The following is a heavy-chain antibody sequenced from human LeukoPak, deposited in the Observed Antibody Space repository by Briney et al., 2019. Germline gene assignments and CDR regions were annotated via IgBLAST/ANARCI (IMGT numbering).Heavy chain of an antibody. CDR1: GGSISSYY. CDR3: ARDPQWGNDILGWFDP. D-gene: IGHD2-8*01. V-gene: IGHV4-4*07. Sequence: PSETLSLTCTVSGGSISSYYWSWILQPAGKGLEWIGRIYTSGSTNYNPSLKSRVTMSVDTSKNQFSLKLSSVTAADTAVYYCARDPQWGNDILGWFDPWGQGTLVTVSS. CDR2: IYTSGST. J-gene: IGHJ5*02.